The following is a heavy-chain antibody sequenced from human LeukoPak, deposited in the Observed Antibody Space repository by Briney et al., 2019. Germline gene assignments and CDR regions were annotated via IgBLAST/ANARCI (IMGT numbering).Heavy chain of an antibody. CDR1: GYNFTNYW. Sequence: GESLKISCKGSGYNFTNYWIGWVRQMPGKGLDWMGIIYPGDSDTRYSPSFQGQVTISADKSISTAYLQWSSLKASDTAMYYCARSAKMYGSGSYYNYFDYWGQGTLVTVSS. V-gene: IGHV5-51*01. D-gene: IGHD3-10*01. CDR2: IYPGDSDT. CDR3: ARSAKMYGSGSYYNYFDY. J-gene: IGHJ4*02.